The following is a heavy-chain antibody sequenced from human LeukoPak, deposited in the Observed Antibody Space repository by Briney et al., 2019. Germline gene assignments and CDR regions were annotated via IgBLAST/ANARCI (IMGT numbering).Heavy chain of an antibody. CDR3: AREADTRIAWGRGWFDP. V-gene: IGHV1-46*01. D-gene: IGHD3-16*01. Sequence: ASVKVSCKASGYTFTSYYMHWVRQAPGQGLEWMGIINPSGGSTSYAQKFQGRVTMTRDMSTSTVYMELSSLRSEDTAVYYCAREADTRIAWGRGWFDPWGQGTLVTVSS. J-gene: IGHJ5*02. CDR2: INPSGGST. CDR1: GYTFTSYY.